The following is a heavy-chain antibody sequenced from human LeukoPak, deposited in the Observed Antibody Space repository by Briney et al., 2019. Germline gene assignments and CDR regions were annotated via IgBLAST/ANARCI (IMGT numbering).Heavy chain of an antibody. V-gene: IGHV1-24*01. J-gene: IGHJ4*02. CDR3: ARVHSSSYYFDY. Sequence: ASVKVSCKVSGYTLTELSMHWVRQAPGKGLEWMGGFDPEDGETIYAQKFQGRVTMTEDTSTDTAYMELSSLRSEDTAVYYCARVHSSSYYFDYWGQGTLVTVSS. D-gene: IGHD6-6*01. CDR2: FDPEDGET. CDR1: GYTLTELS.